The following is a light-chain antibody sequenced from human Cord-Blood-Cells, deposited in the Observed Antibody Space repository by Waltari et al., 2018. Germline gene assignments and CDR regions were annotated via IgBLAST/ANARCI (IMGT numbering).Light chain of an antibody. CDR2: EGS. J-gene: IGLJ1*01. V-gene: IGLV2-23*01. CDR3: CSYAGSYV. Sequence: QSALTQPASVSGSPGQSITISCTGTSSDVGRYNLVSWYQQHPGKAPKLMIYEGSKRPSGVSNRCSGSKSGNTASLTISGLQAEDEADYYCCSYAGSYVFGTGTKVTVL. CDR1: SSDVGRYNL.